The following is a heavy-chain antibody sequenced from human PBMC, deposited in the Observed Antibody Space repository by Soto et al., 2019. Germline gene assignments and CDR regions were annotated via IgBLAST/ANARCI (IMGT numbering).Heavy chain of an antibody. Sequence: EVQLVESGGALVQPGGSLRLSCAASGFTVSSHYMNWVRQAPGKGLEWGSVIYSGGSTYYADSVKGRFTISRDKSKNMLYLQMNSLRAEETAVYYCATNPLYYYGSGSYYTGPDAFDIWGQGTMVTVSS. CDR2: IYSGGST. CDR1: GFTVSSHY. CDR3: ATNPLYYYGSGSYYTGPDAFDI. J-gene: IGHJ3*02. D-gene: IGHD3-10*01. V-gene: IGHV3-66*01.